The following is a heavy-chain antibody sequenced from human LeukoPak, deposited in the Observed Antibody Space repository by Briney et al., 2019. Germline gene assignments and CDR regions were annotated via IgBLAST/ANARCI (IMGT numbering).Heavy chain of an antibody. J-gene: IGHJ5*02. Sequence: SVKVSCKASGYTFTSYGISWVRQAPGQGLEWMGGIIPIFGTANYAQKFQGRVTITADKSTSTAYMELSSLRSEDTAVYYCARDRVGPKFNWFDPWGQGTLVTVSS. V-gene: IGHV1-69*06. CDR1: GYTFTSYG. D-gene: IGHD3-10*01. CDR2: IIPIFGTA. CDR3: ARDRVGPKFNWFDP.